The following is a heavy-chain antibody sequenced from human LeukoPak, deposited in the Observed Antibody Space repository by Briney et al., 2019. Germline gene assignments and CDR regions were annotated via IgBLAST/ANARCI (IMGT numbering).Heavy chain of an antibody. J-gene: IGHJ4*02. Sequence: SETLSLTCTVPGGSVSGYYRSWIRQPPGGGLEWIGYIYHTGHTHYNASLKGRVTMSMDTSQSQISLRMSSMTAADTAVYYCTRHPFMSPFDYWGQGTLVTVS. CDR2: IYHTGHT. D-gene: IGHD3-10*02. CDR3: TRHPFMSPFDY. V-gene: IGHV4-59*08. CDR1: GGSVSGYY.